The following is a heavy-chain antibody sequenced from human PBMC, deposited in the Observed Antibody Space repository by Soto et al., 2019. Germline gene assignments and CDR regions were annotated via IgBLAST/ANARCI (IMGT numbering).Heavy chain of an antibody. CDR2: IWYDGSNQ. CDR1: GFTFSSFG. CDR3: ARPSREWWYFDP. Sequence: GGSLRLSCAASGFTFSSFGIHWVRQAPGKGLEWVAGIWYDGSNQYYGDSVKGRFTISRDNSKNMVYLQMNSLRAEDTAVYYCARPSREWWYFDPWGQGTLVTVSS. D-gene: IGHD2-15*01. V-gene: IGHV3-33*01. J-gene: IGHJ5*02.